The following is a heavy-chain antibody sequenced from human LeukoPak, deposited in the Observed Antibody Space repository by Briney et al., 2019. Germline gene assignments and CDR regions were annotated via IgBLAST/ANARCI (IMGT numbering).Heavy chain of an antibody. Sequence: GGSLRLSCAASGFTFSSYGMHWVRQAPGKELEWVAVISYDGSNKYYADSVKGRFTISRDNSKNTLYLQMNSLRAEDTAVYYCAKDRGSTWYGAFDYWGQGTLVTVSS. CDR1: GFTFSSYG. D-gene: IGHD6-13*01. V-gene: IGHV3-30*18. CDR2: ISYDGSNK. CDR3: AKDRGSTWYGAFDY. J-gene: IGHJ4*02.